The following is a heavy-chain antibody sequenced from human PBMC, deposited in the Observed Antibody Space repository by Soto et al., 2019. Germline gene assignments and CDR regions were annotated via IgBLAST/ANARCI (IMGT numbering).Heavy chain of an antibody. CDR2: INSDGSST. J-gene: IGHJ4*02. Sequence: HPEGSLRLSCAASGFTFSSYWMHWVRQAPGKGLVWVSRINSDGSSTSYADSVKGRFTISRDNAKNTLYLQMNSLRAEDTAVYYCARDVYSCGQPPLDYWGQGTLVTVSS. V-gene: IGHV3-74*01. CDR1: GFTFSSYW. CDR3: ARDVYSCGQPPLDY. D-gene: IGHD5-18*01.